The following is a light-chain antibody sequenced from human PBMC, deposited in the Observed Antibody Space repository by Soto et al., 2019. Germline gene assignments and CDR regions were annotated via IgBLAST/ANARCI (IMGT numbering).Light chain of an antibody. Sequence: IQMTQSPTAVSSSLGDRVTITCRRSKVISNYLAWFQQKPGKVPKRLIYAASSLQSGVPSRFSGSGSGTEFTLTISSLQPEDFATYYCLQHYTSPWPFGQVTKVDIK. V-gene: IGKV1-17*03. J-gene: IGKJ1*01. CDR2: AAS. CDR3: LQHYTSPWP. CDR1: KVISNY.